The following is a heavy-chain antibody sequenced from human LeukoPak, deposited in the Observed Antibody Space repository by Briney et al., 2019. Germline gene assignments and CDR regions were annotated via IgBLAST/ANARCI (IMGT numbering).Heavy chain of an antibody. J-gene: IGHJ4*02. V-gene: IGHV3-30-3*01. CDR3: ARDHVVVVVAAPSH. CDR2: ISFDGSNK. CDR1: GFTFSSYA. D-gene: IGHD2-15*01. Sequence: GGSLRLSCAASGFTFSSYAMHWVRLAPGKGLEWVALISFDGSNKYYADSVKGRFTIARDNSKKTLYLQMNSLSAEDTAVYYRARDHVVVVVAAPSHWGQGTLVTVSS.